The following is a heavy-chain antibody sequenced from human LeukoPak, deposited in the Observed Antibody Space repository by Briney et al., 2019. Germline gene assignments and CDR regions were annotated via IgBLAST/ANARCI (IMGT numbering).Heavy chain of an antibody. V-gene: IGHV1-46*01. CDR3: ARDNSVGDNVWWFDP. CDR2: INPTGGST. D-gene: IGHD1-26*01. J-gene: IGHJ5*02. CDR1: GYTFTMYY. Sequence: ASVKVSFKASGYTFTMYYMHWVRQAPGQGREWMGLINPTGGSTGYAQKFQGRVTMTRDMSTSTDYMELSSLRSEDTAIYYCARDNSVGDNVWWFDPWGQGTLVTVSS.